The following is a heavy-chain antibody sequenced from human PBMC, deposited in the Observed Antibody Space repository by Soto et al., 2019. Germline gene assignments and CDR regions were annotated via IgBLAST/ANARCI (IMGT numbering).Heavy chain of an antibody. V-gene: IGHV3-48*04. Sequence: GGSLRLSCAASGFTFSSYSMNWVRQAPGKGLEWVSYISSSSSTIYYADSVKGRFTISRDNAKNSLYLQMNSLRAEDTAVYYCARDRLDSQQLFAFDIWGQGTMVTVSS. CDR2: ISSSSSTI. D-gene: IGHD6-13*01. J-gene: IGHJ3*02. CDR1: GFTFSSYS. CDR3: ARDRLDSQQLFAFDI.